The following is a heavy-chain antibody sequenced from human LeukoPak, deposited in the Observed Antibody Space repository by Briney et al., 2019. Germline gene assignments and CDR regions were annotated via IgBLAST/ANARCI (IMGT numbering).Heavy chain of an antibody. J-gene: IGHJ6*04. CDR1: GFTFSSYE. Sequence: GGSLRLSCAASGFTFSSYEMTWVRQAPGKGLEWVSYISSSGSTISYADSVKGRFTISRDNAKNSLYLQMNSLRAEDTAVYYCAELGITMIGGVWGKGTTVTISS. D-gene: IGHD3-10*02. CDR3: AELGITMIGGV. V-gene: IGHV3-48*03. CDR2: ISSSGSTI.